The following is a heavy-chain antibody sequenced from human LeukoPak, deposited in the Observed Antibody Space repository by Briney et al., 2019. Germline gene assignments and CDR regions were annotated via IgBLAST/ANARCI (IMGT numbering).Heavy chain of an antibody. D-gene: IGHD3-16*01. J-gene: IGHJ3*02. V-gene: IGHV4-34*01. CDR2: INHSGST. CDR1: GGSFSGYY. Sequence: SETLSLTCAVYGGSFSGYYWSWIRQPPGKGLEWIGEINHSGSTNYNPSLKSRVTISVDTSKNQFSLKLSSVTAADTAVYYCARAPWGDPGAFDIWGQGTMVTVSS. CDR3: ARAPWGDPGAFDI.